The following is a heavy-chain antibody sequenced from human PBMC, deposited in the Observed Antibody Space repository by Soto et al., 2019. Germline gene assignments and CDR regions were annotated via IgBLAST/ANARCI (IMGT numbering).Heavy chain of an antibody. CDR2: MFYSGST. CDR1: GASISSGRSY. Sequence: SETLSLTCTVSGASISSGRSYWSWIRQHPGKGLEWIGYMFYSGSTYYHPSLKSRVNISADTSKNQFSLRLTSVTPADTAVYYCARDNGYGHFDSWGQGTLVTVS. V-gene: IGHV4-31*03. D-gene: IGHD5-12*01. CDR3: ARDNGYGHFDS. J-gene: IGHJ4*02.